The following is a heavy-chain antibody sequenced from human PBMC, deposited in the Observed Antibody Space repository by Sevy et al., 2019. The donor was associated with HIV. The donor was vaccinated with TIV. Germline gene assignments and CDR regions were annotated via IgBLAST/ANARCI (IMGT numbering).Heavy chain of an antibody. Sequence: SETLSLTCTVSGGPISNPDYNWSWIRQSPGKGLEWLGYIYYSGNTYYSPSLRSPISISIDTSKNQFSLTLMSVTAADTAVYYCARGGIVATMAVDYWGQGTLVTVSS. D-gene: IGHD5-12*01. V-gene: IGHV4-30-4*01. CDR2: IYYSGNT. J-gene: IGHJ4*02. CDR3: ARGGIVATMAVDY. CDR1: GGPISNPDYN.